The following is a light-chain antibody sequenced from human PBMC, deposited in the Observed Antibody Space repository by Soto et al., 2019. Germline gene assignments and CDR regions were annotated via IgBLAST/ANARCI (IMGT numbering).Light chain of an antibody. V-gene: IGKV4-1*01. Sequence: DIVVTQSPDSLAVSLGERATINCKSSQSLLHLAWYQQKPGQPPKLLIYWASTRESGVPDRFSGSGSATDFLLTISRLQAEDVAVYYCQQYYTTPVTFGQGTKVEIK. CDR3: QQYYTTPVT. CDR1: QSLLH. CDR2: WAS. J-gene: IGKJ1*01.